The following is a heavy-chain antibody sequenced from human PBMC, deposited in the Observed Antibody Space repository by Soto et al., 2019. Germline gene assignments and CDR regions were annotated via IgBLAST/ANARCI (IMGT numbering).Heavy chain of an antibody. CDR1: GFTFSAYA. V-gene: IGHV3-23*01. Sequence: LRLSCAASGFTFSAYAMSWVRQAPGKGLEWVSAISGRGDTTYDADSVKGRFSISRDNSKNTLYVQMNSLRAEDTAVYYCAKGKYDASGSFYNNLDYWGQGTVVTVSS. CDR2: ISGRGDTT. J-gene: IGHJ4*02. CDR3: AKGKYDASGSFYNNLDY. D-gene: IGHD3-10*01.